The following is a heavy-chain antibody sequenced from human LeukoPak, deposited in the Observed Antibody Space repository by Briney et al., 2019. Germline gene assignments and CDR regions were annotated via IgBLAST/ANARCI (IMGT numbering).Heavy chain of an antibody. Sequence: SETLSLTCAVYGGSFSGYYWSWIRQPPGKGLEWIGEISHSGSTNYNPSLKSRVTISVDTSKNQFSLKLSSVTAADTAVYYCARVHKRVRGPAFDYWGQGTLVTVSS. D-gene: IGHD2-21*01. CDR1: GGSFSGYY. V-gene: IGHV4-34*01. CDR2: ISHSGST. CDR3: ARVHKRVRGPAFDY. J-gene: IGHJ4*02.